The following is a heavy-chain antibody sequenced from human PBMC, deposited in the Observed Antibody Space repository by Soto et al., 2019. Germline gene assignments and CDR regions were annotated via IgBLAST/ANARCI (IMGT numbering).Heavy chain of an antibody. CDR2: ISANNGNT. Sequence: GASVKVSCKASGYTFVDYGISWVRQAPGQGLEWMGWISANNGNTKYAQNFQGRVTMTTDTSTSTAYMELRSLRSDDTAVYYCARAYSPGLFDPWGQGTLVTVSS. V-gene: IGHV1-18*01. CDR1: GYTFVDYG. D-gene: IGHD2-15*01. J-gene: IGHJ5*02. CDR3: ARAYSPGLFDP.